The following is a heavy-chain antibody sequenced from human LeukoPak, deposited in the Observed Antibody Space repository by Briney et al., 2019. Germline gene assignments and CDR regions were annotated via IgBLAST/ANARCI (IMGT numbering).Heavy chain of an antibody. Sequence: SETLSLTCTVSDDSISSYYWIWIRQPPGKGLEWIGYIHHSGSANYNPSLRSRITMSVDTSKNHFSLSLTSVTAADTAVYYCARLPGCSGADCFRAFDIWGQGTTVTVSS. D-gene: IGHD2-21*02. CDR1: DDSISSYY. V-gene: IGHV4-59*08. CDR3: ARLPGCSGADCFRAFDI. J-gene: IGHJ3*02. CDR2: IHHSGSA.